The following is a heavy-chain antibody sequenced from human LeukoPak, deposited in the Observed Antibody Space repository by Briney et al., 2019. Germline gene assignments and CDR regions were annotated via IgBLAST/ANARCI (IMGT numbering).Heavy chain of an antibody. CDR2: IYYSGST. CDR1: GGSVSSGSYY. CDR3: ARWLQHEDYFDY. D-gene: IGHD5-24*01. V-gene: IGHV4-61*01. Sequence: SGTLSLTCTVSGGSVSSGSYYWSWIRQPPGKGLEWIGYIYYSGSTNYNPSLKSRVTISVDTSKNQFSLKLSSVTAADTAVYYCARWLQHEDYFDYWGQGTLVTVSS. J-gene: IGHJ4*02.